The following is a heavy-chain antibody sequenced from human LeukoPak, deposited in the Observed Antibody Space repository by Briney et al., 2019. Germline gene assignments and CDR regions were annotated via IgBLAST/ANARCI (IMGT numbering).Heavy chain of an antibody. CDR1: GFTFNSHA. Sequence: PGGSLRLSCAASGFTFNSHAMNWVRQAPGKGLEWVSAISGSDGSTYYADSVKGRFTISRDNSKNTLYLQMNSLRAGDTAVYHCAKGKGYSSSSSDHWGQGTLVTVSS. J-gene: IGHJ5*02. CDR3: AKGKGYSSSSSDH. V-gene: IGHV3-23*01. D-gene: IGHD6-6*01. CDR2: ISGSDGST.